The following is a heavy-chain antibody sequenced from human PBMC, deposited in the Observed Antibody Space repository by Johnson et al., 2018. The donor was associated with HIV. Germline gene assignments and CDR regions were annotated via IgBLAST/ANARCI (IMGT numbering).Heavy chain of an antibody. V-gene: IGHV3-30*03. CDR3: ARDRSLWFRELWPRDAFDM. D-gene: IGHD3-10*01. CDR1: GFAFSRFA. J-gene: IGHJ3*02. Sequence: QMLLVQSGGGVVQSGRSLRLSCAASGFAFSRFAMHWVRQVPDKGLEWVAVISYDGTNQYHADSVKGRFTISRDNSKNTLYLQMNSLRVADTAVYYCARDRSLWFRELWPRDAFDMWGQGTKITVSS. CDR2: ISYDGTNQ.